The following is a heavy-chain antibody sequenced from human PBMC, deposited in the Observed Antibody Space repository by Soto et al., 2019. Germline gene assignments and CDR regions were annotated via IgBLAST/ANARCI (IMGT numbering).Heavy chain of an antibody. V-gene: IGHV1-3*01. D-gene: IGHD2-2*01. CDR3: ARAGFCSTTSCSDAFDI. CDR1: GYTFTNYA. J-gene: IGHJ3*02. CDR2: INAGNGNT. Sequence: QVQLVQSGAEVKKPGASVKVSCKASGYTFTNYAMHWVRQAPGQRPEWMGWINAGNGNTKFSQRFQGRVTITRDTTANIAYMELRSLTSEDTAVYYCARAGFCSTTSCSDAFDIWGQGTMVTVSS.